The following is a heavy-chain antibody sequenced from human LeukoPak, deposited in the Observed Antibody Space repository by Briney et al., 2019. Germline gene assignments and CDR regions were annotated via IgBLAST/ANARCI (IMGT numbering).Heavy chain of an antibody. CDR3: ATLAVGAGGPEFQH. V-gene: IGHV4-59*08. CDR2: IYYSGST. J-gene: IGHJ1*01. D-gene: IGHD1-26*01. CDR1: GGSISSFH. Sequence: SETLSLTCTVSGGSISSFHWSWIRQPPAKGLEWIGYIYYSGSTNYNPSLKSRVTISIDASKNQFSLKLNSVTAADTAVYYCATLAVGAGGPEFQHWGQGSLVTVSS.